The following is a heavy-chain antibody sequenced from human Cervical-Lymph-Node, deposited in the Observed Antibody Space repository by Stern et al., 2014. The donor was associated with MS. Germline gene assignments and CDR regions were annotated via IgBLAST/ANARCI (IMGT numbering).Heavy chain of an antibody. CDR3: ASHDSSGYWYFDL. J-gene: IGHJ2*01. D-gene: IGHD3-22*01. CDR2: ISSSSSTI. V-gene: IGHV3-48*02. CDR1: GFTFSSYS. Sequence: EMQLVESGGGLVQPGGSLRLSCAASGFTFSSYSMNWVRQAPGKGLEWVSYISSSSSTIYYADSVKGRFTISRDNAKNSLYLQMNSLRDEDTAVYYCASHDSSGYWYFDLWGRGTLVTVSS.